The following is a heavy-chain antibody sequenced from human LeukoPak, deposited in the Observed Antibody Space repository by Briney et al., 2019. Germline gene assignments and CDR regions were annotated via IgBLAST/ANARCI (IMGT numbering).Heavy chain of an antibody. J-gene: IGHJ4*02. CDR1: GFTFRNYW. V-gene: IGHV3-7*01. Sequence: GGSLRLSCAASGFTFRNYWMGWVRQAPGKGLEWVASMREDGGDKYYLDSVKGRFTISRDNAKNSLYLQMNSLRAEDTAVYYCARDTYRFYDYWGQGTPVTVSS. CDR3: ARDTYRFYDY. CDR2: MREDGGDK.